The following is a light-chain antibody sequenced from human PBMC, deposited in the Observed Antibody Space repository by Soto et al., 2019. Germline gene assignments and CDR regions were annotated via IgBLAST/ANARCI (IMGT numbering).Light chain of an antibody. Sequence: EIVMTQSPATLSVSPGERATLSCRASQSVSNNLAWYQQKPGRAPRLLIYGASTRATGVPARFRGSGSGRDFTLTMSSLLSEDFAVYYCQQYNDWPLTFGQGTRLEI. V-gene: IGKV3-15*01. CDR3: QQYNDWPLT. J-gene: IGKJ5*01. CDR1: QSVSNN. CDR2: GAS.